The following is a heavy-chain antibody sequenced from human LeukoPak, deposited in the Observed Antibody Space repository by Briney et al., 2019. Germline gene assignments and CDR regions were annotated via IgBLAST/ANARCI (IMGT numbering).Heavy chain of an antibody. Sequence: SETLSLTCAVYGGSLSAYYWSWIRQPAGKGLEWIGRIYTSGSTNYNPSLKSRVTISVDTSKNQFSLKLSSVTAADTAVYYCARDCSGGSCYSGVGVDPWGQGTLVTVSS. CDR2: IYTSGST. D-gene: IGHD2-15*01. CDR1: GGSLSAYY. CDR3: ARDCSGGSCYSGVGVDP. V-gene: IGHV4-4*07. J-gene: IGHJ5*02.